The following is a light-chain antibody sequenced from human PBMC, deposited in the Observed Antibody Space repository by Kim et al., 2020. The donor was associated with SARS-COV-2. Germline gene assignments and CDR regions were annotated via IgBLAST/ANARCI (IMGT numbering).Light chain of an antibody. CDR3: QKYNSAPFT. J-gene: IGKJ3*01. CDR1: QGISSY. Sequence: DIQMTQSPSSLSASVGDRVTITCRASQGISSYLAWYQQKPGKVPKLLIYAASTLQSGVPSRFSGSGSETDFTLTISSLQPEDVATYYYQKYNSAPFTFGPGTKVDIK. CDR2: AAS. V-gene: IGKV1-27*01.